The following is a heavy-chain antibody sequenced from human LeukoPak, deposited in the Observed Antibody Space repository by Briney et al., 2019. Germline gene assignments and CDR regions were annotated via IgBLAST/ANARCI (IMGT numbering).Heavy chain of an antibody. CDR2: IWYDGSNK. CDR3: ARDLGGRSGSFDY. Sequence: GGSLRLSCAASGFIFSSYGMHWVRQARGKGLEWVAVIWYDGSNKDYGDSVKGRFTISRDNSKNTLYLQMNSLRAEDTAVYYCARDLGGRSGSFDYWGQGTLVTVSS. V-gene: IGHV3-33*01. CDR1: GFIFSSYG. D-gene: IGHD3-10*01. J-gene: IGHJ4*02.